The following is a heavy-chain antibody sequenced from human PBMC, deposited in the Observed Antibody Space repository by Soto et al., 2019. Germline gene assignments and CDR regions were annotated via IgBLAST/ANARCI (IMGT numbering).Heavy chain of an antibody. D-gene: IGHD6-13*01. V-gene: IGHV1-2*02. CDR3: ARMRTGYSSRWEGMDV. Sequence: ASVKVSCKASGYTFTSYDINWVRQAPGQGLEWMGWINPNSGGTNYAQKFQGRVTMTRDTSISTAYMELSRLRSDDTAVYYCARMRTGYSSRWEGMDVWGQGTTVTVSS. J-gene: IGHJ6*02. CDR1: GYTFTSYD. CDR2: INPNSGGT.